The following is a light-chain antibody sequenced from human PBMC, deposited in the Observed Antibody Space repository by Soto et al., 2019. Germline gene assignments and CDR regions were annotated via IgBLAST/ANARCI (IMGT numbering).Light chain of an antibody. Sequence: DIQMTQSPSSLSASVGDIVTITCRASQSISTYLNWYQQRPGKAPRLLIYAASSLQSGVPSRFSGSGSETDFTLTISSLQPEDFASYFCQQSHSAPWTFGQGTKVDIK. CDR2: AAS. J-gene: IGKJ1*01. V-gene: IGKV1-39*01. CDR1: QSISTY. CDR3: QQSHSAPWT.